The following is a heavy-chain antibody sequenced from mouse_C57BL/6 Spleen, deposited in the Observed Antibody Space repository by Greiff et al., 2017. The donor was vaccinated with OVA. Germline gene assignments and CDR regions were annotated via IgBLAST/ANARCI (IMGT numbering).Heavy chain of an antibody. Sequence: QVQLQQSGAELVKPGASVKLSCKASGYTFTSYWMQWVKQRPGQGLEWIGEIDPSDSYTNYNQKFKGKATLTVDTSSSTAYMQLSSLTSQHSAIYYCTKCDYNKDYYAINYWSQVTSVTFSS. CDR2: IDPSDSYT. CDR3: TKCDYNKDYYAINY. J-gene: IGHJ4*01. CDR1: GYTFTSYW. D-gene: IGHD2-5*01. V-gene: IGHV1-50*01.